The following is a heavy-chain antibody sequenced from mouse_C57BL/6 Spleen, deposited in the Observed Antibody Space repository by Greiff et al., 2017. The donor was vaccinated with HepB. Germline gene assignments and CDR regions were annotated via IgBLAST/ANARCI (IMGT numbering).Heavy chain of an antibody. CDR3: ARYGNYPNAMDY. V-gene: IGHV1-64*01. CDR2: IHPNSGST. D-gene: IGHD2-1*01. Sequence: QVQLQQPGAELVKPGASVKLSCKASGYTFTSYWMHWVKQRPGQGLEWIGMIHPNSGSTNYNEKFKSKATLTVDKSSSTAYMQLSSLTSEDSAVYYCARYGNYPNAMDYWGQGTSVTVSS. J-gene: IGHJ4*01. CDR1: GYTFTSYW.